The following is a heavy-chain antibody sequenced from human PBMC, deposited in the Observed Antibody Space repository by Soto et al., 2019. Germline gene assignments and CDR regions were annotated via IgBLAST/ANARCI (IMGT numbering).Heavy chain of an antibody. D-gene: IGHD6-13*01. CDR1: GFTFRTYE. J-gene: IGHJ4*02. CDR3: AREGIATAGPHFDY. CDR2: ISSSDNTV. Sequence: ESGGGLVQPGGSLRLSCAASGFTFRTYEMNWVRQAPGKGLEWISYISSSDNTVFYADAVKGRFTISRDNAKNSLYLHMNSLRAEHTAVYYCAREGIATAGPHFDYWGQGTLVTVSS. V-gene: IGHV3-48*03.